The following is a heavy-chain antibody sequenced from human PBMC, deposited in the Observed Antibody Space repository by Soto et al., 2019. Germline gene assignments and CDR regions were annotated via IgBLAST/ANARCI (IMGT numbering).Heavy chain of an antibody. V-gene: IGHV3-23*01. Sequence: EVQLLESGGGLIQPGGSLRLSCAASGFSFESYAMSWVRQAPGTGLMWVSIISGTGGTTFYADSVKGRFTISRDNSKNVVSLQMDSLRADGTAVYDCVSDPHSAVTTGGWFESWGQGTLVTVSS. CDR3: VSDPHSAVTTGGWFES. D-gene: IGHD4-17*01. J-gene: IGHJ5*01. CDR1: GFSFESYA. CDR2: ISGTGGTT.